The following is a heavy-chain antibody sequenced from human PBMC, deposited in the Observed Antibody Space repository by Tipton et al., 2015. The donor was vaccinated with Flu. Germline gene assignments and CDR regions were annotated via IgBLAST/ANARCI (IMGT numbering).Heavy chain of an antibody. Sequence: TLSLTCTVSGGSISSGSYYWSWIRQPPGKGLEWIGYIYYSGSTNYNPSLKSRVTISVDTSKNQFSLKLSSVTAADTAVYYCARRDSGYDPEGYWGQGTLVTVSS. D-gene: IGHD5-12*01. CDR1: GGSISSGSYY. J-gene: IGHJ4*02. CDR2: IYYSGST. V-gene: IGHV4-61*01. CDR3: ARRDSGYDPEGY.